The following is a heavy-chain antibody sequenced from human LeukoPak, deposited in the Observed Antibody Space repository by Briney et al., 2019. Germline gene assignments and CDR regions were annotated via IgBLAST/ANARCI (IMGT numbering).Heavy chain of an antibody. CDR2: ISGSGGST. CDR3: AKGDIVVVPAVYFDY. V-gene: IGHV3-23*01. CDR1: GFTFSSYA. Sequence: PGGSLRRSCAASGFTFSSYAMSWVRQAPGKGLEWVSAISGSGGSTYYADSVKGRFTISRDNSKNTLDLQINSLRAEDTAVYYCAKGDIVVVPAVYFDYWGQGTLVTVSS. J-gene: IGHJ4*02. D-gene: IGHD2-2*01.